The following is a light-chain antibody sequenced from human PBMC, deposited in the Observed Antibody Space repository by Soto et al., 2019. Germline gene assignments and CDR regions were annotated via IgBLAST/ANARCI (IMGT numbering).Light chain of an antibody. CDR1: SGGIATNY. Sequence: NFMLTQPPSVSESPGKTVTISCTRSSGGIATNYVQWYQQRPGSAPTTVIYEDNQRPSGVPDRFSGSIDGSSNSASLTISGLKTEDEADYYCQSSDTTVIFGEGTKVTVL. CDR3: QSSDTTVI. CDR2: EDN. J-gene: IGLJ2*01. V-gene: IGLV6-57*04.